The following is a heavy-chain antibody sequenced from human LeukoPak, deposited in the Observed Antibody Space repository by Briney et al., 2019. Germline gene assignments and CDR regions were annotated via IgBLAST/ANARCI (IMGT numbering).Heavy chain of an antibody. D-gene: IGHD3-10*01. CDR1: GYTFTSYA. V-gene: IGHV1-18*01. Sequence: ASVKVSCKASGYTFTSYAISWVRQAPGQGLEWMGWISAYDGDTDCAQKLQGRVTMTTDTSTSTAYMELRSLRSDDTAVYYCARQVGGSFDYWGQGTLVTVSA. CDR2: ISAYDGDT. CDR3: ARQVGGSFDY. J-gene: IGHJ4*02.